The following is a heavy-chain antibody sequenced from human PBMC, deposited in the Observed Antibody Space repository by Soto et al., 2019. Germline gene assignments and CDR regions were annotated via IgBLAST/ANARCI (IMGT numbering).Heavy chain of an antibody. Sequence: QVQLVESGGGVVQPGTPLRLSCAASGFTFRSYGMHWVRQAPGKGLEWVAVISYDGNNKYYVDSVKGRFTISRDNSKNTLYLQMNSLRVEDTAVYYCAKDSDRYCTNAACHYFDYWGQGTLVTVSS. V-gene: IGHV3-30*18. J-gene: IGHJ4*02. CDR1: GFTFRSYG. CDR3: AKDSDRYCTNAACHYFDY. CDR2: ISYDGNNK. D-gene: IGHD2-8*01.